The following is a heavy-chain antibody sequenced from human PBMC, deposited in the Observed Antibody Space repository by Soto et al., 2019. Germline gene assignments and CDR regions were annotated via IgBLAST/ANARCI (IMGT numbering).Heavy chain of an antibody. D-gene: IGHD4-17*01. CDR1: GFTFNIYA. CDR3: AREDDYGYRYINYGLDV. CDR2: ISFDRTKK. Sequence: GGSLRPSCAASGFTFNIYALHWVRQAPGKGLEWVAVISFDRTKKYYSDSEKGRFTISRDNLKNTLYLQMNNLRVEDAALYFCAREDDYGYRYINYGLDVWGQGTTVTVSS. J-gene: IGHJ6*02. V-gene: IGHV3-30-3*01.